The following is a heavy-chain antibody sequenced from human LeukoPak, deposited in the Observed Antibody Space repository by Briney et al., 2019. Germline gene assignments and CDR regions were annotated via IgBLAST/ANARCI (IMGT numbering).Heavy chain of an antibody. J-gene: IGHJ6*02. V-gene: IGHV1-8*01. Sequence: GASVKVSCKASGYTFTSYDINWVRQATGQGLEWMGWMNPNSGNTGYAQKFQGRVTMTRNTSISTAYMELSSLRSEYTAVYYCARGLNWAYHYYYGMDVWGQGTTVTVSS. D-gene: IGHD7-27*01. CDR3: ARGLNWAYHYYYGMDV. CDR1: GYTFTSYD. CDR2: MNPNSGNT.